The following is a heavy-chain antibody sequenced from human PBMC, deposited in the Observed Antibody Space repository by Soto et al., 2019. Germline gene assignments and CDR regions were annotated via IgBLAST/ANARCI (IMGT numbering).Heavy chain of an antibody. J-gene: IGHJ6*02. CDR1: GFILNNAW. Sequence: EVQLVESGGGLVKPGGSLRLSCEASGFILNNAWMNWVRQSPGKGLEWVGHIKSKGDGGTTDYAAPVKGRFIISRDDSKKTLYLQMDSLKTEDTAVYYCTTACGTTCYWSYYGMDVWGQGTTVTVSS. CDR3: TTACGTTCYWSYYGMDV. V-gene: IGHV3-15*01. CDR2: IKSKGDGGTT. D-gene: IGHD2-2*01.